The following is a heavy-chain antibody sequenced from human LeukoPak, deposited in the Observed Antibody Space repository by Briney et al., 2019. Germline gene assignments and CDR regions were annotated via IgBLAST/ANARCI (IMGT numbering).Heavy chain of an antibody. CDR3: ARRGSCISTSCSLDY. CDR2: INPSGGST. D-gene: IGHD2-2*01. V-gene: IGHV1-46*01. Sequence: ASEKVSCKASGYTFTSNYIHWVRQAPGQGLEWMGIINPSGGSTSYAQKFQDRVTMTGDTSTNTVYMELSSLRAEDTAVYYCARRGSCISTSCSLDYWGQGTLVTVSS. J-gene: IGHJ4*02. CDR1: GYTFTSNY.